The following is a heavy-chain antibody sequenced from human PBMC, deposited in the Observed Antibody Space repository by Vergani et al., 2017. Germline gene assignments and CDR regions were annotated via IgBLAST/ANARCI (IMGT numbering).Heavy chain of an antibody. CDR1: GFTFSDYW. J-gene: IGHJ5*02. CDR3: AREVQERRKGGWFDP. Sequence: EVQLAESGGGLVQPGGSLRLSCAASGFTFSDYWMSWVRQAPGKGLEWVANIKQDGSEKDYVDSVKGRFTISRDNAKKSLYLQMNSLRAEDTAVYYCAREVQERRKGGWFDPWGQGTLVTVSS. CDR2: IKQDGSEK. D-gene: IGHD1-1*01. V-gene: IGHV3-7*01.